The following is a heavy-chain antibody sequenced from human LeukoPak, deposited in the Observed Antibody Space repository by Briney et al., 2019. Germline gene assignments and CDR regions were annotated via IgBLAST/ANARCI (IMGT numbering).Heavy chain of an antibody. CDR1: GGTFISYA. J-gene: IGHJ3*02. Sequence: SVKVSCKASGGTFISYAISWVRQAPGQGLEWMGGIIPIFGTANYAQKFQGRVTITTDESTSTAYMELSSLRSEDTAVYYCARDQEGGYNIHDAFGIWGQGTMVTVSS. CDR3: ARDQEGGYNIHDAFGI. D-gene: IGHD5-24*01. CDR2: IIPIFGTA. V-gene: IGHV1-69*05.